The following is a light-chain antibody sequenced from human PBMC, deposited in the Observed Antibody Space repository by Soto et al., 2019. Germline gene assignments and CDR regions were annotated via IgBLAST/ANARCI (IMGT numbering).Light chain of an antibody. CDR2: DAS. J-gene: IGKJ1*01. CDR3: QQRSNWPWT. CDR1: QSVTSSY. Sequence: DIVLTQSPGTLSLSPGERATLSCRASQSVTSSYLAWYQQKPGQAPRLLIYDASNRATGIPARFSGSGSGTDFTLTISSLEPEEFAVYYCQQRSNWPWTVGQGTKVDIK. V-gene: IGKV3D-20*02.